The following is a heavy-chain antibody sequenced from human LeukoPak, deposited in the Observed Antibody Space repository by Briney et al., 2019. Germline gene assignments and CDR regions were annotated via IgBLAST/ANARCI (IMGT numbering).Heavy chain of an antibody. CDR3: ARDYYDSSVVGY. CDR2: INPNSGGT. D-gene: IGHD3-22*01. V-gene: IGHV1-2*02. Sequence: ASVKVSCKASGYTFTGYYMHWVRQAPGQGLEWMGWINPNSGGTNYAQKFQGRVTMTRDTSISTAYMELSRLRSDDTAVYYCARDYYDSSVVGYWGQGTLVTVPS. J-gene: IGHJ4*02. CDR1: GYTFTGYY.